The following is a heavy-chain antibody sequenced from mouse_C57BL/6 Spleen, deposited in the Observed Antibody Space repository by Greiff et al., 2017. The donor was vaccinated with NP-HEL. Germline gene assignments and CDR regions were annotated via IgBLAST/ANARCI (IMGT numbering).Heavy chain of an antibody. CDR2: IWSGGST. Sequence: QVQLKESGPGLVQPSQSLSITCTVSGFSLTSYGVHWVRQSPGKGLEWLGVIWSGGSTDYNAAFISRLSISKDYSKRQVFFKMNGLQADDTAKNNCTSHGDYDSFAYWGQGTLVTVTA. J-gene: IGHJ3*01. D-gene: IGHD2-4*01. CDR1: GFSLTSYG. CDR3: TSHGDYDSFAY. V-gene: IGHV2-2*01.